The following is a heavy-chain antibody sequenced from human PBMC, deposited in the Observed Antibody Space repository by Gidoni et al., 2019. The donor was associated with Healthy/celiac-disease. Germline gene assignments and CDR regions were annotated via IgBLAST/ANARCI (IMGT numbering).Heavy chain of an antibody. CDR2: ISHSGST. D-gene: IGHD5-12*01. CDR3: ARGLVYSCYDPADYYYYYGMDV. V-gene: IGHV4-34*01. Sequence: QGQLQQWGAGLWKPSETLSLTCAVYGGSFSGYYWRWIRQPPGKGREWSGEISHSGSTNYNPSLKCLVTISVDTSKNQFSLKLSSVTAADTAVYYCARGLVYSCYDPADYYYYYGMDVWGQGTTVTVSS. J-gene: IGHJ6*02. CDR1: GGSFSGYY.